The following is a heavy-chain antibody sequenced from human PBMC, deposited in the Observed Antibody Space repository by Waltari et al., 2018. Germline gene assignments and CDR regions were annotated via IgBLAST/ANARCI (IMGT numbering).Heavy chain of an antibody. V-gene: IGHV1-69*14. CDR1: VSTFSCYA. CDR3: ARDSRSIAASNYYFDY. D-gene: IGHD6-25*01. Sequence: QVQLVQSGAEVKKPGSSGKVSCKASVSTFSCYAISWVRPAPGQGLEWMGGIIPIFGTANYAQKFQGRVTITADKSTSTAYMELSSLRSEDTAVYYCARDSRSIAASNYYFDYWGQGTLVTVSS. J-gene: IGHJ4*02. CDR2: IIPIFGTA.